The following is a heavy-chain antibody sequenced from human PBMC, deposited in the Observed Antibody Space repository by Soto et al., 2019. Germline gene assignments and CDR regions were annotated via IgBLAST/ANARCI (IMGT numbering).Heavy chain of an antibody. CDR2: INAGNGNT. CDR3: ARMYSSGWYFSSGNSDY. J-gene: IGHJ4*02. V-gene: IGHV1-3*01. CDR1: GYTFTSYA. Sequence: ASVKVSCKASGYTFTSYAMHWVRQAPGQRLEWMGWINAGNGNTKYSQKFQGRVTITRDTSASTAYMELSSLRSEDTAVYYCARMYSSGWYFSSGNSDYWGQGTLVTV. D-gene: IGHD6-19*01.